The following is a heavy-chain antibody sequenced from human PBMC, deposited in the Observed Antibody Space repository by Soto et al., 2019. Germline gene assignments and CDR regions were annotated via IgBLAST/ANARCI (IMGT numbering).Heavy chain of an antibody. J-gene: IGHJ6*02. Sequence: ASVKVSCKASGYTFTSYYIHWVRQAPGQGLEWMGIINPNGGSASYARKFQARVALSRDTSTSTVYMEVSGLSSDDTAVYYCARDPNFSLTCHYYGMDVWGQGTTVTAP. V-gene: IGHV1-46*01. CDR3: ARDPNFSLTCHYYGMDV. CDR1: GYTFTSYY. CDR2: INPNGGSA.